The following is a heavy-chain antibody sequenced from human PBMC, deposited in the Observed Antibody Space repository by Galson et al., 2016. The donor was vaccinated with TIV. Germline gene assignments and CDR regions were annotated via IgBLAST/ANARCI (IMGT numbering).Heavy chain of an antibody. CDR2: IYPGDSDT. J-gene: IGHJ3*02. V-gene: IGHV5-51*01. CDR3: GVKRDYGVAFDI. D-gene: IGHD4-17*01. CDR1: GYDFTNYW. Sequence: QSGAEVKKPGESLKISCKETGYDFTNYWIGWVRQMPGKGLEWIGIIYPGDSDTKYSPSSQGQVTISADKSITTAYLQWSSLKASDTAIYYCGVKRDYGVAFDIWGQGTMVTVSS.